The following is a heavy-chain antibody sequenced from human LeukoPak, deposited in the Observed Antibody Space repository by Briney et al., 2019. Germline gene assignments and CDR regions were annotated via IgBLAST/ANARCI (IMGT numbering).Heavy chain of an antibody. CDR2: SYYSGST. V-gene: IGHV4-31*03. CDR3: ARAKDPTRWLHVGQGGEYYFDY. Sequence: TLSLTCTVSGVSISSGGYYWSWIRQHPGKGLEWSGYSYYSGSTYYNPSLNSRVTISVDTSKNQFSLKLSSVPAAATAVYYCARAKDPTRWLHVGQGGEYYFDYWGQGTLVTVSS. D-gene: IGHD5-24*01. CDR1: GVSISSGGYY. J-gene: IGHJ4*02.